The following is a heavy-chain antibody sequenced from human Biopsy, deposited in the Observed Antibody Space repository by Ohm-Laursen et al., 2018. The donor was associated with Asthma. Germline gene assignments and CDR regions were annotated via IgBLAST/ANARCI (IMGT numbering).Heavy chain of an antibody. V-gene: IGHV3-7*01. CDR1: GFTFGDYW. D-gene: IGHD3-3*02. CDR3: ARTFHFWSPYHAEHYQL. CDR2: IKHDGTEK. J-gene: IGHJ1*01. Sequence: GSLRLSCTAPGFTFGDYWMSWVRQVPGKGLEWVANIKHDGTEKNHVDSLKGRFTISRDNAKNSLYLQMNSLRAGDTAVYYCARTFHFWSPYHAEHYQLWGQGTLVTVPS.